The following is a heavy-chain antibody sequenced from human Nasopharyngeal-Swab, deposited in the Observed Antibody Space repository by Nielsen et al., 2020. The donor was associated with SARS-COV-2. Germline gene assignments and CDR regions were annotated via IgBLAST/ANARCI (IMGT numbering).Heavy chain of an antibody. J-gene: IGHJ3*02. CDR1: GFTFGNYA. D-gene: IGHD1-26*01. CDR3: ARAHSGSYFSAFDI. V-gene: IGHV3-23*01. Sequence: GESLKISCVVSGFTFGNYAMSWVRQAPGKGLEWVSAISGSGATTYYADSVKGRFTISRDNSKNTLYLQMNSLRAEDTAVYYCARAHSGSYFSAFDIWGQGTMVTVSS. CDR2: ISGSGATT.